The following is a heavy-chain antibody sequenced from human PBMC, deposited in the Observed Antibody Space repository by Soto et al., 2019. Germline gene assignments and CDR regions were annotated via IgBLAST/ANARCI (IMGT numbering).Heavy chain of an antibody. CDR1: GFTFNNYV. CDR2: VTANSGVI. CDR3: ARYCAGDCYRGFDT. V-gene: IGHV3-23*01. Sequence: EVQLLESGGGLVQPGGSLRLSCAASGFTFNNYVMTWVRQTPGKGLDWVSLVTANSGVIYYADSVKGRFTVSRDNSKNTLYLQINSLRAEDSALYYCARYCAGDCYRGFDTWGQGTLVTVSS. J-gene: IGHJ4*02. D-gene: IGHD2-21*02.